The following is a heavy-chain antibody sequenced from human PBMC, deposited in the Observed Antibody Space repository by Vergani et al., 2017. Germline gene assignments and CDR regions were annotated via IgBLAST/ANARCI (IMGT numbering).Heavy chain of an antibody. CDR1: GGSMSGYY. D-gene: IGHD3-10*01. CDR3: GRVADVYGLGSRLLDL. J-gene: IGHJ5*02. Sequence: QVRLQESGPGLVKPSETLSLTCSVSGGSMSGYYWSWIRQPPGKELEWIGYMYHSGSTNYNPPFETRVTISGDTSKNQFSLKLNSVTAAATAVYYCGRVADVYGLGSRLLDLWGQGILVTVSS. CDR2: MYHSGST. V-gene: IGHV4-59*01.